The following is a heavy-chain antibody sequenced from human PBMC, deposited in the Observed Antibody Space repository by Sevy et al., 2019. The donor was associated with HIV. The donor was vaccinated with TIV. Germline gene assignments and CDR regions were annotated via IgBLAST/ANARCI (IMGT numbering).Heavy chain of an antibody. J-gene: IGHJ6*02. CDR2: ISYDGNNR. CDR1: GFTFSSYG. CDR3: ARGLAALPGYYYGMDV. Sequence: LSLTCAASGFTFSSYGVNWVRQAPGKGLEWVAVISYDGNNRYYADSVKGRFTISRDNSKNTLYLQMNSLRADDTAVYYCARGLAALPGYYYGMDVWGLGTTVTVSS. D-gene: IGHD6-6*01. V-gene: IGHV3-30-3*01.